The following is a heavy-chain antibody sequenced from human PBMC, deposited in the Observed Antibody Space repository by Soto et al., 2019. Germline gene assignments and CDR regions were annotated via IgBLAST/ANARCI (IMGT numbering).Heavy chain of an antibody. CDR2: ISGSGGST. J-gene: IGHJ3*02. V-gene: IGHV3-23*01. CDR1: GFTFSSYA. Sequence: EVQLLESGGGLVQPGGSLRLSCAASGFTFSSYAMSWVRQAPGKGLEWVSAISGSGGSTYYADSVKGRFTISRDNSKNTLDLQMNSLRAEDTAVYYCAKGQFDITMGPGAFDIWGQGTMVTVSS. D-gene: IGHD3-10*01. CDR3: AKGQFDITMGPGAFDI.